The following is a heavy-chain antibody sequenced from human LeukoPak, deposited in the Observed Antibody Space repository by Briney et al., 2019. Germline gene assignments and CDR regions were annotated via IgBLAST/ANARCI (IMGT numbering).Heavy chain of an antibody. Sequence: GGSLRLSCAASGFTFSNAWMSWVRQAPGKGLEWVGRIKSKTDGGTTDYAAPVKGRFTISRDDSKNTLYLQMNSLKTEDTAVYYCTTDPTNYDFWSGYYPLPNRPGRRYYYGMDVWGQGTTVTVSS. CDR3: TTDPTNYDFWSGYYPLPNRPGRRYYYGMDV. J-gene: IGHJ6*02. CDR2: IKSKTDGGTT. V-gene: IGHV3-15*01. CDR1: GFTFSNAW. D-gene: IGHD3-3*01.